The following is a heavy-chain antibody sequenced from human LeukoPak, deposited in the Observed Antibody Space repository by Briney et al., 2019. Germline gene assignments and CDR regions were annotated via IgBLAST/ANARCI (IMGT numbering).Heavy chain of an antibody. Sequence: ASVKVSCKASGYTFTGYYMHWVRQAPGQGLEWMGWINPNSGGTNYAQKFQGRVTMTRDTSISTAYMELSRLRPDDTAVYYCARERTRGYCSSTSCYMSYGYWGQGTLVTVSS. J-gene: IGHJ4*02. D-gene: IGHD2-2*02. CDR3: ARERTRGYCSSTSCYMSYGY. V-gene: IGHV1-2*02. CDR2: INPNSGGT. CDR1: GYTFTGYY.